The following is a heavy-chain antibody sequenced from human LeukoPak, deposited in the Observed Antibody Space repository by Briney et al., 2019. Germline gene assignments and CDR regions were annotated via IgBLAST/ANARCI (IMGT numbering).Heavy chain of an antibody. Sequence: GGSLRLSCAVSGFNVSHNYMSWVRRPPGKGLECVAVLYSGGITSYAESVKGRFTISRDSPKNTLHLQMNSLRADDTAVYYCARGEYYYGSGTVGVDDYWGQGTLVTVSS. V-gene: IGHV3-53*01. CDR1: GFNVSHNY. J-gene: IGHJ4*02. CDR2: LYSGGIT. D-gene: IGHD3-10*01. CDR3: ARGEYYYGSGTVGVDDY.